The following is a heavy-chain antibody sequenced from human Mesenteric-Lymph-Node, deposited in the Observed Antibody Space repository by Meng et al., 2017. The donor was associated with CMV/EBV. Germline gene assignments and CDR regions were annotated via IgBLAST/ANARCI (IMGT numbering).Heavy chain of an antibody. V-gene: IGHV2-5*02. Sequence: TCNFSGFSLSTRGVSVGWIRQPPGKALEWLAIIYWDDDKRYSPSLKNRLTISKDSSKNQVVLTMTNMDPVDTGTYYCAHSGFVGCFDPWGQGTLVTVSS. J-gene: IGHJ5*02. CDR2: IYWDDDK. CDR1: GFSLSTRGVS. D-gene: IGHD3-16*01. CDR3: AHSGFVGCFDP.